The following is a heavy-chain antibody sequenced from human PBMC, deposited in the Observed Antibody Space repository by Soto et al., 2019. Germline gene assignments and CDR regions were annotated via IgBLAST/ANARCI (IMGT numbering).Heavy chain of an antibody. CDR3: ARFVERQSLTQ. CDR2: INQNAGKI. D-gene: IGHD2-15*01. CDR1: GFTLSSYW. J-gene: IGHJ4*02. V-gene: IGHV3-7*04. Sequence: EVQLVESGGGLVQPGGSLRLSCAASGFTLSSYWMSWVRQAPGRGLEWVANINQNAGKIYYVDSVKGRFTVSRDNAKNSWYLKINSRSVENRAVYYCARFVERQSLTQGGKGPLVTVSS.